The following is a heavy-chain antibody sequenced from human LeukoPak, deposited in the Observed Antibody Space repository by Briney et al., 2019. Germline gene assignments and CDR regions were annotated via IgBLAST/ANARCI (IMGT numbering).Heavy chain of an antibody. Sequence: GGSLSLSCAASGFTFSSYSMNWVRQAPGKGLEWVSSISSSSSYIYYADSVKGRFTISRDNAKNSLYLQMNSLRAEDTAVYYCARDRRLYYYGSGIKTTWGQGTLVTVSS. V-gene: IGHV3-21*01. CDR3: ARDRRLYYYGSGIKTT. CDR2: ISSSSSYI. J-gene: IGHJ4*02. D-gene: IGHD3-10*01. CDR1: GFTFSSYS.